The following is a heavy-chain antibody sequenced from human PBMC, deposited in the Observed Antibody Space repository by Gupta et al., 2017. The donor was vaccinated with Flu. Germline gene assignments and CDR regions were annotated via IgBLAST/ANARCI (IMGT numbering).Heavy chain of an antibody. CDR1: GYTFTSYA. CDR3: ARDLGAHDILTGFLSPDKYYGMDV. D-gene: IGHD3-9*01. J-gene: IGHJ6*02. CDR2: INAGNGNT. Sequence: QVQLVQSGAEVKKPGASVKVSCKASGYTFTSYAMHWVRQAPGQRLEWMGWINAGNGNTKYSQKFQGRVTITRDTSASTAYMELSSLRSEDTAVYYCARDLGAHDILTGFLSPDKYYGMDVWGQGTTVTVSS. V-gene: IGHV1-3*01.